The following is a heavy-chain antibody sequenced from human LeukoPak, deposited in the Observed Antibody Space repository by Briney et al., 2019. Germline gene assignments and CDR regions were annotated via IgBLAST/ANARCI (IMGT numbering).Heavy chain of an antibody. Sequence: SETLSLTCTVSGASMGDYYWSWIRQPPGKGLEWIGEINHSGSTNYNPSLKSRVTISVDTSKNQFSLKLSSVTAADTAVYYCARGSGWIQLWFKNNWFDPWGQGTLVTVSS. CDR2: INHSGST. V-gene: IGHV4-34*01. D-gene: IGHD5-18*01. CDR3: ARGSGWIQLWFKNNWFDP. CDR1: GASMGDYY. J-gene: IGHJ5*02.